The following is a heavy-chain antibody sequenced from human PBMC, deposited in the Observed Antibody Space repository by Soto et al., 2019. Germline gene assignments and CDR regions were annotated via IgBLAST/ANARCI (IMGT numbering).Heavy chain of an antibody. CDR2: ISSSSSYI. CDR1: GFTFSSYS. CDR3: ARGLVKRLLLKSGREYYFDY. D-gene: IGHD2-15*01. Sequence: GGSLRLSCAASGFTFSSYSMNWVRQAPGKGLEWVSSISSSSSYIYYADSVKGRFTISRDNAKNSLYLQMNSLRAEDTAVYYCARGLVKRLLLKSGREYYFDYWGQGTLVTVSS. J-gene: IGHJ4*02. V-gene: IGHV3-21*01.